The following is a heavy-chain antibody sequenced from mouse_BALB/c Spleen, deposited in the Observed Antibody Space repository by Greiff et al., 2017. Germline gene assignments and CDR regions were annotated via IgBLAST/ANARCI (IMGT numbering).Heavy chain of an antibody. CDR2: SRNKANDYTT. CDR3: ARDYGSSYGSFDD. Sequence: EVKLMESGGGLVQPGGSLRLSCATSGFTFSDFYMEWVRQPPGKRLEWIAASRNKANDYTTEYSASVRGRFIVSRDTSQNILYLQMNALRAEDTAIYYCARDYGSSYGSFDDWGQGTTLTVSS. J-gene: IGHJ2*01. V-gene: IGHV7-1*02. D-gene: IGHD1-1*01. CDR1: GFTFSDFY.